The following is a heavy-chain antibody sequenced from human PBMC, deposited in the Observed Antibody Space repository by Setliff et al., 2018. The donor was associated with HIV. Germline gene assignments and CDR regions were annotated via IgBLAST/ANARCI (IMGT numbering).Heavy chain of an antibody. V-gene: IGHV1-46*01. CDR3: ARTLYSSFSSFDY. J-gene: IGHJ4*02. CDR2: INPSGGRT. Sequence: GASVKVSCKASGYTFTGNYIHWVRQAPGQGLEWMGLINPSGGRTSYAQKFQGRLTMTRDTSRSTVYMELSRLRSDDTALYYCARTLYSSFSSFDYWGQGTLVTVSS. CDR1: GYTFTGNY. D-gene: IGHD6-19*01.